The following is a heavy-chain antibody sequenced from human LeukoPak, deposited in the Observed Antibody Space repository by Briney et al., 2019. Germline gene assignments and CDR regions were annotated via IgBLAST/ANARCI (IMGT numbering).Heavy chain of an antibody. V-gene: IGHV4-34*01. Sequence: SETLSLTCAVYGGSFSGYYWSWIRQPPGKGLEWIGEINHSGSTNYNPSLKSRVTISVDTSKNQFSLKLSSVTAADTAVYYCARPRTPGAFDIWGQGTMVTVSS. CDR3: ARPRTPGAFDI. CDR2: INHSGST. CDR1: GGSFSGYY. J-gene: IGHJ3*02. D-gene: IGHD1-14*01.